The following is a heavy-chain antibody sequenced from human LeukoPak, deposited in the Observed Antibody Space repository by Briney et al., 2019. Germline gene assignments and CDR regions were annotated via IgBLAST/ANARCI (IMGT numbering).Heavy chain of an antibody. V-gene: IGHV4-39*01. Sequence: KPSETLSLTCTVSGGSISSSSYYWGWIRQPPGKGLEWIGSIYYSGSTYYNPSLKSRVTISVDTSKNQFSLNLSSVTAADTAVYYCARREYGLAFDYWGQGTLVTVSS. CDR3: ARREYGLAFDY. CDR2: IYYSGST. D-gene: IGHD2/OR15-2a*01. CDR1: GGSISSSSYY. J-gene: IGHJ4*02.